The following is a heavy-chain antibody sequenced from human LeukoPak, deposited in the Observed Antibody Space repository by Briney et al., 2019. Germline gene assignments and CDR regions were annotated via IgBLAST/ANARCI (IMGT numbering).Heavy chain of an antibody. CDR3: ARDRYCSSTSCSQYYYYGMDV. D-gene: IGHD2-2*01. J-gene: IGHJ6*04. CDR1: GFTFSSYS. V-gene: IGHV3-21*01. Sequence: SGGSLRLSCAASGFTFSSYSMNWVRQAPGKGLEWVSSISSSSSYINYADSVKGRFTISRDNAKNSLYLQMNSLRAEDTAVYYCARDRYCSSTSCSQYYYYGMDVWGKGTTVTVSS. CDR2: ISSSSSYI.